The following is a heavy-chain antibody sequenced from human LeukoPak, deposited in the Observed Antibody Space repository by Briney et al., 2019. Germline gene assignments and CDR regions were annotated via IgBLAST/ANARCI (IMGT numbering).Heavy chain of an antibody. CDR3: ARGGSSVTPADY. CDR2: KKQDGSEK. V-gene: IGHV3-7*04. CDR1: GFTFSSYW. J-gene: IGHJ4*02. D-gene: IGHD6-19*01. Sequence: PGGSLRLSCAASGFTFSSYWMNWVRQAPGKGLEWVANKKQDGSEKCYVDSVKGRFTISRDNAKNSLYLQMNSLRAEDTAVYYCARGGSSVTPADYWGQGTLVTVSS.